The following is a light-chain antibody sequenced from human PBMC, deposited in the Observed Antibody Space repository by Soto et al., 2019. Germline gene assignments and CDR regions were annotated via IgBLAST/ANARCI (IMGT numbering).Light chain of an antibody. CDR2: EVS. V-gene: IGLV2-18*02. CDR1: ISDVGFYAR. CDR3: ASYTSSSTSVI. Sequence: QSALTQPPSVSGSPGQSVTISCTGTISDVGFYARVSWYQQPPGTAPKLIIFEVSNRPSGISSRFSGSKSGNTASLTISGLQAEDEADYYCASYTSSSTSVIFGRGTKLTVL. J-gene: IGLJ2*01.